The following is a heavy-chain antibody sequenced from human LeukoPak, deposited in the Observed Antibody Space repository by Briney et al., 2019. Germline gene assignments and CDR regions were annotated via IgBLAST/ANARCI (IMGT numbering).Heavy chain of an antibody. D-gene: IGHD4-17*01. CDR1: GGSISSGGYS. CDR3: XXXXXGGGYGDYVDAFDI. J-gene: IGHJ3*02. CDR2: IYHSGST. V-gene: IGHV4-30-2*01. Sequence: PSETLSLTCAVPGGSISSGGYSWSWIRQPPGKGLEWIGYIYHSGSTYYNPSLKSRVTISVDRSKNQFSLKLSSVTAADPAVYXXXXXXXGGGYGDYVDAFDIWGQGTMVTVSS.